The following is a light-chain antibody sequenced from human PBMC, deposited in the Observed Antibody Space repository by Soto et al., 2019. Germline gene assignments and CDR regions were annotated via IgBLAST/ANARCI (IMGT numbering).Light chain of an antibody. CDR2: GIS. Sequence: EIVLTQSPDTLALSPGERATLSCRASQSVTSNYLAWYQQKPGQAPRLRIFGISSRATGIPDRFSGSGSGTDFTLTIARLEPEDFAVYSCQQYGSSYAFGQGTKLEIK. J-gene: IGKJ2*01. CDR1: QSVTSNY. V-gene: IGKV3-20*01. CDR3: QQYGSSYA.